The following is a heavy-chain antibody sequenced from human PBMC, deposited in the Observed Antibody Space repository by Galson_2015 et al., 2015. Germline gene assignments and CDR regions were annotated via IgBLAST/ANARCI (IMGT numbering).Heavy chain of an antibody. CDR1: GFTFSSYA. Sequence: SLRLSCAASGFTFSSYAMNWVRQAPGKGLEWVAVISYDGSNKFYADSVKGRFTISRDNSKNTLYLQMNSLRPEDTAVYYCARVGGDIAARTWGYFDYRGQGTLATVSS. J-gene: IGHJ4*02. CDR3: ARVGGDIAARTWGYFDY. D-gene: IGHD6-6*01. CDR2: ISYDGSNK. V-gene: IGHV3-30-3*01.